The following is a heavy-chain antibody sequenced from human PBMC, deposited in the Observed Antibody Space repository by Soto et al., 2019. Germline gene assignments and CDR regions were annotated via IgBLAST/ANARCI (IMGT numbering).Heavy chain of an antibody. J-gene: IGHJ4*02. CDR2: VDRSGIT. CDR1: RASGNSKTHF. V-gene: IGHV4-61*01. CDR3: AREDMSGTYYFDY. Sequence: PXETLSLSGRVCRASGNSKTHFWSWIRQAPGKGLEWIGYVDRSGITNSNPALKSRVFVSADMARNQFSLTLDSVTPADKAVYYCAREDMSGTYYFDYWGPGIPVTVSS. D-gene: IGHD2-15*01.